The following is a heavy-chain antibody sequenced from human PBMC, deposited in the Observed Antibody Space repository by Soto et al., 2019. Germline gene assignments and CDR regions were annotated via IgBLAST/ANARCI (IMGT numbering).Heavy chain of an antibody. J-gene: IGHJ4*02. CDR2: ISYDGSNK. CDR1: GFTFNNYG. D-gene: IGHD5-18*01. Sequence: QVQLVESGGGVVQPGRSLRLSCAASGFTFNNYGMHWVRQAPAKGLEWVAVISYDGSNKYYADSVKGRFTISRDNSKNTLYLQMNSLRVEDTAVYYCAKFEVTGGYSYGRPPDYWGQGTLVTVSS. V-gene: IGHV3-30*18. CDR3: AKFEVTGGYSYGRPPDY.